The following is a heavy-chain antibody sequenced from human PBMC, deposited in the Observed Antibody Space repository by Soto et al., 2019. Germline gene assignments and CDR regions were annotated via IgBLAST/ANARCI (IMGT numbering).Heavy chain of an antibody. J-gene: IGHJ6*02. CDR3: ARDRIRYGMDV. Sequence: QVQLQESGPGLVKPSETLSLTCTVSGGSVSSGSYYWSWIRQPPGKGLEWIGYIYYSGSTNYNPSLKSRVTISVDTSKNQFSLKLSSVTAADTAVYYCARDRIRYGMDVWGQGTTVTVSS. CDR1: GGSVSSGSYY. CDR2: IYYSGST. D-gene: IGHD2-15*01. V-gene: IGHV4-61*01.